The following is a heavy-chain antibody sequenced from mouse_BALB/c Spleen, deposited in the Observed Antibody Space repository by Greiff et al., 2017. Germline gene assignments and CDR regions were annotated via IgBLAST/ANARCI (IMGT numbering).Heavy chain of an antibody. CDR2: IDPANGNT. D-gene: IGHD3-3*01. CDR1: GFNIKDTY. V-gene: IGHV14-3*02. Sequence: EVKLMESGAELVKPGASVKLSCTASGFNIKDTYMHWVKQRPEQGLEWIGRIDPANGNTKYDPKFQGKATITADTSSNTAYLQLSSLTSEDTAVYYCAREGVLSDYYAMDYWGQGTSVTVSS. J-gene: IGHJ4*01. CDR3: AREGVLSDYYAMDY.